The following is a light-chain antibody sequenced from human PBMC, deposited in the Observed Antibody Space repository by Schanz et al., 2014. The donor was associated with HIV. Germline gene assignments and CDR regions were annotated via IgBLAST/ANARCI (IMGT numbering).Light chain of an antibody. CDR3: SSYTSFSTLI. CDR1: SSDVGGYDY. V-gene: IGLV2-11*01. CDR2: DVT. J-gene: IGLJ2*01. Sequence: QSALTQPRSVSGSPGQSVTISCTGTSSDVGGYDYVSWYQQHPGKAPKLMIYDVTKRPSGVPDRFSGSKSGNTASLTVSRLQAEDEADYFCSSYTSFSTLIFGGGTKLTVL.